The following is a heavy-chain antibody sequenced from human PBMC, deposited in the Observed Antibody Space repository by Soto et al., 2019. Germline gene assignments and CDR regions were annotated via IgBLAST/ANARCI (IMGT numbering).Heavy chain of an antibody. CDR2: ISAYNGNT. V-gene: IGHV1-18*01. CDR1: GYTFTSYG. D-gene: IGHD5-12*01. J-gene: IGHJ6*02. CDR3: ARAYSGYDDYYYYGMDV. Sequence: ASVKVSCKASGYTFTSYGISWVRQAPGQGLEWMGWISAYNGNTNYAQKLQGRVTMTTDTSTSTAYMELRSLRSDDTAVYYCARAYSGYDDYYYYGMDVWGQGTTVTVSS.